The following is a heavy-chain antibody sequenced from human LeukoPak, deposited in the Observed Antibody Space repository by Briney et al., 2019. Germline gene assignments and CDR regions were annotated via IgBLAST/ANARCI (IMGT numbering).Heavy chain of an antibody. D-gene: IGHD2/OR15-2a*01. CDR3: AKCNLDNCREGFHI. CDR1: GSAVSRNA. V-gene: IGHV3-23*01. Sequence: GGSLRPSCAAAGSAVSRNALSWVRQAPGEGLDWVSSISVSSTTYYLDSVKGRFTISRDNSNNALFLQMNSLRAEDTALYYCAKCNLDNCREGFHIWGQGTMVTVSS. J-gene: IGHJ3*02. CDR2: ISVSSTT.